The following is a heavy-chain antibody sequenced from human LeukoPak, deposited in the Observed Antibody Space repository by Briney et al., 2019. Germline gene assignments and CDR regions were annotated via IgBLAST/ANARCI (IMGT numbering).Heavy chain of an antibody. J-gene: IGHJ2*01. CDR2: INHSGST. D-gene: IGHD3-22*01. CDR3: ARGPNLYYYDSSGYLNWYFDL. Sequence: SETLSLTCAVYGGSFSGYYWSWIRQPPGKGLEWIGEINHSGSTNYNPSLKSRVTISVDTSKNQFSLKLSSVTAADTAVYYCARGPNLYYYDSSGYLNWYFDLWGRGTLVTVSS. CDR1: GGSFSGYY. V-gene: IGHV4-34*01.